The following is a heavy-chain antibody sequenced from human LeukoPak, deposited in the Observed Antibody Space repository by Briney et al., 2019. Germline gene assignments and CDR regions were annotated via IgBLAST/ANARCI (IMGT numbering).Heavy chain of an antibody. D-gene: IGHD3-3*01. CDR1: GGSISALSDY. J-gene: IGHJ4*02. Sequence: PSGTLSLTCTVSGGSISALSDYWGWIRQAPGKGLEWIGSMINGGNSFYNPSLKSRVSMSIDTSKNQFSLWLKSVAASDTALYYCARHLTYDLGDFWGQGVLVSVSS. CDR3: ARHLTYDLGDF. CDR2: MINGGNS. V-gene: IGHV4-39*01.